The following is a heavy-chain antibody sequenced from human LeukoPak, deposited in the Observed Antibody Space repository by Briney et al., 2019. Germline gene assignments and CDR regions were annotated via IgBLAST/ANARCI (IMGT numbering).Heavy chain of an antibody. CDR1: GFTFDDYG. CDR3: ARDREYYDFWSGYYTEYYYYYMDV. V-gene: IGHV3-20*04. J-gene: IGHJ6*03. CDR2: ISWNGGGT. Sequence: PGGSLRLSCAASGFTFDDYGMSWVRQAPGKGLEWVSGISWNGGGTGYADSVKGRFTISRDNAKNSLYLQMNSLRAEDTALYYCARDREYYDFWSGYYTEYYYYYMDVWGKGTTVTVSS. D-gene: IGHD3-3*01.